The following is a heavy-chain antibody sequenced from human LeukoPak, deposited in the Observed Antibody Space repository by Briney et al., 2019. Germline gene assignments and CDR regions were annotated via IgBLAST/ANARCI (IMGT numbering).Heavy chain of an antibody. D-gene: IGHD2-2*01. V-gene: IGHV4-38-2*02. Sequence: PSETLSLTCAVSGYSISSGYYWGWIRQPPGKALEWIGSIYHSGSTYYNPSLKSRVTISVDTSKNQFSLKLSSVTAADTAVYYCAKDYFFGHCSSTSCYPELDYWGQGTLVTVSS. CDR3: AKDYFFGHCSSTSCYPELDY. CDR2: IYHSGST. CDR1: GYSISSGYY. J-gene: IGHJ4*02.